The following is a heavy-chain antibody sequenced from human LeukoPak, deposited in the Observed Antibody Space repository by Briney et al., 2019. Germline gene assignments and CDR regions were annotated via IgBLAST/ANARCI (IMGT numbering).Heavy chain of an antibody. V-gene: IGHV4-59*01. J-gene: IGHJ4*02. CDR2: IHYSGGT. D-gene: IGHD3-22*01. CDR1: GGSISTYY. Sequence: SETLSLTCTVSGGSISTYYWGWIRQPPGKGLEWIGYIHYSGGTNYNPSLKSRVTISVDTSKNQFSLKLSSVTAADTAVYYCARGYFDNSGYSAPFHYWGQGTLVTVSS. CDR3: ARGYFDNSGYSAPFHY.